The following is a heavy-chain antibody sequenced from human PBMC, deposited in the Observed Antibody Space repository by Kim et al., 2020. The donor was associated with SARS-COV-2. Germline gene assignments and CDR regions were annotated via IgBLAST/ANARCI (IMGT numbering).Heavy chain of an antibody. CDR2: ISSSSSYI. J-gene: IGHJ6*02. D-gene: IGHD2-2*01. CDR3: ARDMRCSSTSCYGYYYYYGMDV. Sequence: GGSLRLSCAASGFTFSSYSMNWVRQAPGKGLEWVSSISSSSSYIYYADSVKGRFTISRDNAKNSLYLQMNSLRAEDTAVYYCARDMRCSSTSCYGYYYYYGMDVWGQGTTVTVSS. V-gene: IGHV3-21*01. CDR1: GFTFSSYS.